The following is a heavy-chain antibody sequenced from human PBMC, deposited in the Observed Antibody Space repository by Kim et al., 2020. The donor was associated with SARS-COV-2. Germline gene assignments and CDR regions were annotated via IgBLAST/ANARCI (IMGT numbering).Heavy chain of an antibody. D-gene: IGHD6-13*01. J-gene: IGHJ4*02. V-gene: IGHV3-30*04. Sequence: GGSLRLSCAASGFTFSSYAMHWVRQAPGKGLEWVAVISYDGSNKYYADSVKGRFTISRDNSKNTLYLQMNSLRAEDTAVYYCARDLGSSSWYFDYWGQGT. CDR2: ISYDGSNK. CDR1: GFTFSSYA. CDR3: ARDLGSSSWYFDY.